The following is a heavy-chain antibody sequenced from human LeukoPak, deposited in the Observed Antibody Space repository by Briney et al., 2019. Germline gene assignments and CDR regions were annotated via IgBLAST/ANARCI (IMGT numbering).Heavy chain of an antibody. V-gene: IGHV3-9*01. Sequence: GRSLRLYCAASGFTFDDYAMHWVRQAPGKGLEWVSGISWNSGSIGYADSVKGRFTISRDNAKNSLYLQMNSLRAEDTALYYCAKDQGYSYGYTSFDYWGQGTLVTVSS. CDR1: GFTFDDYA. CDR2: ISWNSGSI. J-gene: IGHJ4*02. D-gene: IGHD5-18*01. CDR3: AKDQGYSYGYTSFDY.